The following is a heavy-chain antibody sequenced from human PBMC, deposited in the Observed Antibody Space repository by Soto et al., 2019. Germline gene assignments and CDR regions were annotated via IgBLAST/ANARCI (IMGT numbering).Heavy chain of an antibody. D-gene: IGHD2-8*01. CDR1: GYSFMKYG. CDR3: AREASVLIAAAQPSRFDS. Sequence: ASVKVSCKGFGYSFMKYGINWVRQAPGQGLEWVGWISPYSGYTHSAQKFHGRLTLTTDTAASTAYMELRILRSADTALYYCAREASVLIAAAQPSRFDSWGQGTLVTVSS. J-gene: IGHJ4*02. V-gene: IGHV1-18*01. CDR2: ISPYSGYT.